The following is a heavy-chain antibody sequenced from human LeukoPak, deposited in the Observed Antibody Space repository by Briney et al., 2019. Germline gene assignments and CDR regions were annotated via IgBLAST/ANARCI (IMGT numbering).Heavy chain of an antibody. Sequence: SETLSLTCTVSGGSIRSGGYYWSWIRQPPGKGLEWIGYIYHTGSTYYSPFLKSRVTISVDRSNNQFSLNLSFVTAADTAVYYCARAHCSTTSCYTEDYWGQGTLVTVSS. CDR3: ARAHCSTTSCYTEDY. CDR2: IYHTGST. V-gene: IGHV4-30-2*01. D-gene: IGHD2-2*02. J-gene: IGHJ4*02. CDR1: GGSIRSGGYY.